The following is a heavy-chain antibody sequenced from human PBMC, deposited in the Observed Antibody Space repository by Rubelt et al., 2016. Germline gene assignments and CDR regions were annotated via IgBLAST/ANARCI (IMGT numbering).Heavy chain of an antibody. D-gene: IGHD4-23*01. V-gene: IGHV5-10-1*01. J-gene: IGHJ5*02. CDR1: GYSFTSYW. CDR2: IDPSDSYT. CDR3: ARHAADGGNSEDWFDP. Sequence: EVQLVQSGAEVKKPGESLKISCKGSGYSFTSYWIGWVRRMPGKGLEWMGRIDPSDSYTNYSPPFKGPVAISADKSISTAYLQWSRLKASDTAMYYCARHAADGGNSEDWFDPWGQGTLVTVSS.